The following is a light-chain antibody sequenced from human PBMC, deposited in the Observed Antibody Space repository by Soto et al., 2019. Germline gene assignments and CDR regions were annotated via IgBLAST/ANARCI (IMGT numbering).Light chain of an antibody. Sequence: DIQMTQSPSTLSGSVGDRVTITCRASQTISSWLAWYQQKPGKAPKLLIYKASTLKSGVPSRFSGSGSGTDFTLTISSLQPEDFATYYWQQRETFGQGTKVDIK. CDR2: KAS. CDR1: QTISSW. J-gene: IGKJ1*01. CDR3: QQRET. V-gene: IGKV1-5*03.